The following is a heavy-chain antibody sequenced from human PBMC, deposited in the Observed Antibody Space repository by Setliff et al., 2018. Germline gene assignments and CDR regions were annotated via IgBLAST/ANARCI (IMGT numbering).Heavy chain of an antibody. CDR3: RLWFGELPRDY. D-gene: IGHD3-10*01. CDR1: GFTVSSSD. CDR2: LSGDGNA. V-gene: IGHV3-53*01. Sequence: GGSLRLSCATSGFTVSSSDMSWVRQAPGKGLEWISVLSGDGNAYYADSVKGRFTISGDTSKNALYLQMNSLRAEDTAVYYCRLWFGELPRDYWGPGTLVTVSS. J-gene: IGHJ4*02.